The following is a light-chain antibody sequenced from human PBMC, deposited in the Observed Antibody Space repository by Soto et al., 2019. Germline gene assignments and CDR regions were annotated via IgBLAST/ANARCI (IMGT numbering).Light chain of an antibody. Sequence: DIRMTQSPSSLSASVGDRVTITCRASQSISNYLHWYQQKPGKAPKLLISAASSLQSGVPSRFSGTGSGTDFSLTISSLQPDDFATYYCQESFTTPGTFGQGTKVEIK. CDR3: QESFTTPGT. J-gene: IGKJ1*01. V-gene: IGKV1-39*01. CDR1: QSISNY. CDR2: AAS.